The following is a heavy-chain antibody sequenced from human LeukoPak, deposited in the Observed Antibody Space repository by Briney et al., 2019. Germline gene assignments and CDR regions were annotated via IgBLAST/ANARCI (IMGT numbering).Heavy chain of an antibody. CDR1: GFTFSSYE. CDR3: ARDRRGGMDL. Sequence: GGSLRLSCAVSGFTFSSYEMNWVRQAPGKGLEWVSYISSSGSTIYYADTVKGHSTISRDTAKISLYLKMNSLRAENTAVYYCARDRRGGMDLWGQGTPVAVSS. V-gene: IGHV3-48*03. J-gene: IGHJ6*02. CDR2: ISSSGSTI.